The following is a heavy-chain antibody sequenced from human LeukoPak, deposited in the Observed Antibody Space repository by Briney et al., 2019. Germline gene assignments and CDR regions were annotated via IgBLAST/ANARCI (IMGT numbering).Heavy chain of an antibody. CDR1: GYSISSGYY. Sequence: SETLSLTCTVSGYSISSGYYWGWIRPPPGKGLEWIGSIYHSGSTYYNPSLKSRVTISVDTSKNQFSLKLSSVTAADTAVYYCAGGARISTMIPSLDYWGQGTLVTVSS. CDR2: IYHSGST. J-gene: IGHJ4*02. V-gene: IGHV4-38-2*02. D-gene: IGHD3-22*01. CDR3: AGGARISTMIPSLDY.